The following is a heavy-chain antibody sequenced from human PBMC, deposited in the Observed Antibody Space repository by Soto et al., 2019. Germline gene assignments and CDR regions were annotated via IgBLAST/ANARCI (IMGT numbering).Heavy chain of an antibody. V-gene: IGHV3-11*01. CDR3: ARVPRSSSGPGAFDI. CDR1: EFTIRDYY. D-gene: IGHD3-22*01. J-gene: IGHJ3*02. Sequence: QVQLVESGGGLVKPGGSLRLSCAASEFTIRDYYMSWIRQAPGKGLEWVSYISSSGTTIYYADSVKGRFTISRDSAKNALSLEMNSLGAEDTAVYYCARVPRSSSGPGAFDIWGQGTMVTVFS. CDR2: ISSSGTTI.